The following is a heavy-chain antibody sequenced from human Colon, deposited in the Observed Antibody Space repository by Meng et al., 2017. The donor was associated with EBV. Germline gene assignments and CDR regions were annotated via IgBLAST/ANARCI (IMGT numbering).Heavy chain of an antibody. Sequence: QVQREGSGQGLGKPAGTLSLPSAVSGGSFNSNNWWRSVRQPPGKSREWIGEIFHSGSTKHIPSLKSRVTMSMDKSKNQFSLRLSSVTAADTAVYYCASSDFYGSGSYYPWGQGTLVTVSS. CDR2: IFHSGST. CDR3: ASSDFYGSGSYYP. D-gene: IGHD3-10*01. J-gene: IGHJ5*02. CDR1: GGSFNSNNW. V-gene: IGHV4-4*02.